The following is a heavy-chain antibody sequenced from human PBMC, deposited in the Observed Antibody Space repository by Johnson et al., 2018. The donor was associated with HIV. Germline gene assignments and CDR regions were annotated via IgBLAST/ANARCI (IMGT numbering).Heavy chain of an antibody. CDR2: ISYDGSNK. D-gene: IGHD3-22*01. V-gene: IGHV3-30-3*01. Sequence: QVQLVESGGGLVKPGGSLRLSCAASGFTFSSYAMHWVRQAPGKGLEWVAVISYDGSNKYYADSVKGRFTISRDNSKNTLYLQMNSLRAEDTAVYYGSREYYVSSGYACGGVSAVDIWGQGTMVTVSS. CDR3: SREYYVSSGYACGGVSAVDI. CDR1: GFTFSSYA. J-gene: IGHJ3*02.